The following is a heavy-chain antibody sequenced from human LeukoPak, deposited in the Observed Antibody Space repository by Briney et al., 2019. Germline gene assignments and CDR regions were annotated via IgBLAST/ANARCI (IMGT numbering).Heavy chain of an antibody. CDR2: INHSGST. CDR3: ARGRDTMVRGVIITRYFDY. D-gene: IGHD3-10*01. CDR1: GLNFSDYE. Sequence: PGGSLRLSCAVSGLNFSDYEMNWVRQAPGKGLEWIGEINHSGSTNYNPSLKSRVTISVDTSKNQFSLKLSSVTAADTAVYYCARGRDTMVRGVIITRYFDYWGQGTLVTVSS. V-gene: IGHV4-34*01. J-gene: IGHJ4*02.